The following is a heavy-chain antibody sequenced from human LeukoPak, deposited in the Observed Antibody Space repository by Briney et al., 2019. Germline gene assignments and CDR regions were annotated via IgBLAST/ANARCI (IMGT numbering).Heavy chain of an antibody. D-gene: IGHD2-2*02. Sequence: GGSLRLSCAASGFTFSDYYMSWIRQAPGKGLEWVSYISSSGSTIYYADFVKGRFTISRDNSKNTLYLQMNSLRVDDTAVYYCVKGLYTIDYWGQGTLVTVSS. CDR3: VKGLYTIDY. V-gene: IGHV3-11*01. CDR1: GFTFSDYY. J-gene: IGHJ4*02. CDR2: ISSSGSTI.